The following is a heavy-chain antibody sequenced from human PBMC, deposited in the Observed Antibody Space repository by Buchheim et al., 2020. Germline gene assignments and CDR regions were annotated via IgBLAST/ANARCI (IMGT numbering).Heavy chain of an antibody. J-gene: IGHJ4*02. Sequence: EVQLVESGGGLVKPGGSLRLSCAASGFTFSSYSMNWVRQAPGKGLEWVSSISSSSSYIYYADSVKGRFTISRDNAKNSLYLQMNSLRAEDTAVYYCASEEEQWLVRSPFDYWGQGTL. D-gene: IGHD6-19*01. CDR3: ASEEEQWLVRSPFDY. CDR1: GFTFSSYS. V-gene: IGHV3-21*01. CDR2: ISSSSSYI.